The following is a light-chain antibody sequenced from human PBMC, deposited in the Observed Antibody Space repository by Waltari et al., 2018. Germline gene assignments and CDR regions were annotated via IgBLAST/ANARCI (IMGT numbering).Light chain of an antibody. CDR2: AES. V-gene: IGKV1-39*01. J-gene: IGKJ1*01. CDR1: QSISSY. Sequence: DIQMTQSPSSLSASVGDRVTITCRASQSISSYLNWYQQKPGKAPKLLVYAESSLQSGVPSRFSGSGSGTDFTLTISSLQPEDFATYYCQQSYSTPESWTFGQGTKVEIK. CDR3: QQSYSTPESWT.